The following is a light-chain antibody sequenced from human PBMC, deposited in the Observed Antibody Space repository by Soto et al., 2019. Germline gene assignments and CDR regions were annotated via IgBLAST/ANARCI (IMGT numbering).Light chain of an antibody. CDR3: AAWDDSLGVV. V-gene: IGLV1-44*01. CDR2: SNN. CDR1: SSNIGSNT. J-gene: IGLJ2*01. Sequence: QSVLTQPPSASGTPGQRVTISCSGSSSNIGSNTVNWYQQLPGTAPKLLIYSNNQRPSGVPDRFSGSKSGTSASLAISGLQSEDEADYYCAAWDDSLGVVFGGGPKLTVL.